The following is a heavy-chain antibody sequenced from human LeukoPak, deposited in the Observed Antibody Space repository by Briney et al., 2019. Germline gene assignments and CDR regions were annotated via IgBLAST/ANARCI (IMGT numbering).Heavy chain of an antibody. D-gene: IGHD6-19*01. CDR1: GFTFSSYW. V-gene: IGHV3-7*01. J-gene: IGHJ4*02. CDR2: IKQEGSDK. CDR3: ARASAVAGTRDY. Sequence: GGSLRLSCAASGFTFSSYWMSWVRQAPGKGLEWVANIKQEGSDKYYVDSVKGRFTISRDNAKNSLHLQMNSLRAEDTAIYYCARASAVAGTRDYWGQGTLVTVSS.